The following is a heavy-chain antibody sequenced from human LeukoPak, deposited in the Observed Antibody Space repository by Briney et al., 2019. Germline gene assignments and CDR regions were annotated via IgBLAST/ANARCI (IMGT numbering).Heavy chain of an antibody. CDR1: GGSISSYY. D-gene: IGHD1-1*01. J-gene: IGHJ3*02. Sequence: SETLSLTCTVSGGSISSYYWSWIRQPPGKGLEWIGYIYYSRSTNYNPSLKSRVTISVDTSKNQFSLKLSSVTAADTAVYYCARDLEPYAFDIWGQGTMVTVSS. V-gene: IGHV4-59*01. CDR2: IYYSRST. CDR3: ARDLEPYAFDI.